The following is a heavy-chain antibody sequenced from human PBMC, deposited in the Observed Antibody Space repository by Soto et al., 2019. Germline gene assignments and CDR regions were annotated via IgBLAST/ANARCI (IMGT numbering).Heavy chain of an antibody. CDR3: ARDGDVNTGFGKDY. J-gene: IGHJ4*02. D-gene: IGHD3-16*01. CDR2: IWHDGGNK. V-gene: IGHV3-33*01. CDR1: GFTFSSYG. Sequence: RSLRGSCAASGFTFSSYGLHWVSQAPGKGLEWVAFIWHDGGNKFYAESVKGRFTISRDNSKNTLYLQMTSLSAEDTAMYYCARDGDVNTGFGKDYWGQGTLVTVSS.